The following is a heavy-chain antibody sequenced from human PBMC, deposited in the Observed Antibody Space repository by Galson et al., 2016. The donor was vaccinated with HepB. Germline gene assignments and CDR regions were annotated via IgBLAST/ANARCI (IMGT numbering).Heavy chain of an antibody. V-gene: IGHV1-46*01. J-gene: IGHJ6*02. CDR1: GYILSDSY. Sequence: SVKVSCKASGYILSDSYIHWVRQAPGQGLEWMGMISPTGGSTTYAQRFQGRLTMTWDTSTTTVYMDLSTLRSEDTAVYYCASQLDVWGQGTTVTVSS. CDR3: ASQLDV. CDR2: ISPTGGST.